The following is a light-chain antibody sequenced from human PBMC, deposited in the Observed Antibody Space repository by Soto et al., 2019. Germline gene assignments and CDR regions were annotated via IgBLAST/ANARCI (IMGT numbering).Light chain of an antibody. CDR3: QAWDSGPYI. CDR2: QND. V-gene: IGLV3-1*01. Sequence: SYELTQPLSVSVSPGQTASVTCSGDKLETKYVAWYQQRPGQSPILVMYQNDKRPSGIPERFSGSNSVNTATLTITGTQAMDEADYYCQAWDSGPYIFGAGTKVTVL. J-gene: IGLJ1*01. CDR1: KLETKY.